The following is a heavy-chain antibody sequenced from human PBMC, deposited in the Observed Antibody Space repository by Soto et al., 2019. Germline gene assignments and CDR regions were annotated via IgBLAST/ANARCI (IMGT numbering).Heavy chain of an antibody. CDR2: MTASGVTM. J-gene: IGHJ4*02. CDR3: ARDGGASTFDFDS. V-gene: IGHV3-48*04. Sequence: RLNWIKQAPGKGLEWIAYMTASGVTMYADSVKGRFTISRDNAKNSLYLQMDSLRVEDTAVYYCARDGGASTFDFDSWGQGTLVTVSS. D-gene: IGHD3-10*01. CDR1: R.